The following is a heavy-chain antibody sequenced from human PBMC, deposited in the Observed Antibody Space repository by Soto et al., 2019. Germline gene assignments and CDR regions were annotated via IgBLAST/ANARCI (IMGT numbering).Heavy chain of an antibody. D-gene: IGHD3-16*01. J-gene: IGHJ4*02. Sequence: QVQLVESGGGVVQPGRSLRLSCAASGITFSSYGMHWVRQAPGKGLEWVAVIWYDGSNKYYADSVKGRFTISRDNSKNTLYLQMNSLRAEDTAVYYCAREAVKGGCFDYWGQGTLVTVSS. CDR1: GITFSSYG. CDR2: IWYDGSNK. CDR3: AREAVKGGCFDY. V-gene: IGHV3-33*01.